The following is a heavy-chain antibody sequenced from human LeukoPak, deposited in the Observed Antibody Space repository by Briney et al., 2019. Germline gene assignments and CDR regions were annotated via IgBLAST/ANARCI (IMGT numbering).Heavy chain of an antibody. J-gene: IGHJ4*02. CDR1: GYTFTGYY. D-gene: IGHD3-10*01. Sequence: ASVKVSCKASGYTFTGYYMHWVRQAPGQGLEWMGIIYPGDSDTRYRPSFQDQVTISADKSISTAYLQWSSLKASDTAMYYCARCGGGKYYYGSGSYWSDYWGQGTLVTVSS. CDR3: ARCGGGKYYYGSGSYWSDY. V-gene: IGHV5-51*01. CDR2: IYPGDSDT.